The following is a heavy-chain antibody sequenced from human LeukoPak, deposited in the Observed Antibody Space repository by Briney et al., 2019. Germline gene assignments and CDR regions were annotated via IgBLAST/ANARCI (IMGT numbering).Heavy chain of an antibody. Sequence: PGGSLRLSCAASGFTFITYTMIWVRQAPGKGLEWVSSISSSSSTKYYADSVKGRFTISRDNANHSLYLQVASLRDEDTAIYYCARMRGPTTGALDIWGPGTMVAVSS. D-gene: IGHD1-26*01. J-gene: IGHJ3*02. CDR3: ARMRGPTTGALDI. CDR1: GFTFITYT. CDR2: ISSSSSTK. V-gene: IGHV3-48*02.